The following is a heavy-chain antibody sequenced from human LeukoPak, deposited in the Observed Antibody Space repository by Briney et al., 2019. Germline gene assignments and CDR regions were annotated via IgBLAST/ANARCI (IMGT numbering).Heavy chain of an antibody. J-gene: IGHJ5*02. D-gene: IGHD1-14*01. V-gene: IGHV3-33*08. CDR2: IRYDGSKK. CDR3: ARWETGSWFDP. CDR1: GYTFSSYS. Sequence: PGGSLRLSCAASGYTFSSYSMNWVRQAPGKGLQWVAFIRYDGSKKYYADSVKGRFTISRDNSKNTLYLQMNSLRAEDTAVYYCARWETGSWFDPWGQGTLVTISS.